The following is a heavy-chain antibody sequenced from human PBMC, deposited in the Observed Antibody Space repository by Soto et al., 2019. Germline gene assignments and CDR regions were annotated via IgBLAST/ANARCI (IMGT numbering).Heavy chain of an antibody. CDR1: VFTGTSNG. D-gene: IGHD4-4*01. J-gene: IGHJ4*02. Sequence: PWWSLRLSCLVSVFTGTSNGVSWFRQAPGKGLEWVSAISPNGQGIWYADSVKGRFTISRDISRNTVFLQMDSLRAEDTAVYYCAKDRQYPRDYFHYWGQGTLVTVSS. V-gene: IGHV3-23*01. CDR2: ISPNGQGI. CDR3: AKDRQYPRDYFHY.